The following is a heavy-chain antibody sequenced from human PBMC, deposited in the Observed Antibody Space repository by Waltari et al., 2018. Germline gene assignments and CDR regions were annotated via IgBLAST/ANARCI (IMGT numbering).Heavy chain of an antibody. Sequence: QVQLQESGPGLVKPSQTLSLTCTVPGGSISSGSYYWSWIRQPAGKGLEWIGRIYTSGSTNYNPSLKSRVTISVDTSKNQFSLKLSSVTAADTAVYYCARGWGDYFDYWGQGTLVTVSS. CDR3: ARGWGDYFDY. J-gene: IGHJ4*02. CDR2: IYTSGST. CDR1: GGSISSGSYY. D-gene: IGHD3-16*01. V-gene: IGHV4-61*02.